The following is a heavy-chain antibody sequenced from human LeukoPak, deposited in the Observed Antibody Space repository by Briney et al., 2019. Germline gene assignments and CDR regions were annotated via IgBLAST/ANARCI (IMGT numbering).Heavy chain of an antibody. J-gene: IGHJ6*03. CDR3: ARGTVRPDTVDAPAPHYYFMDV. D-gene: IGHD2-2*01. CDR1: GFTFTKYY. V-gene: IGHV1-46*01. CDR2: ISPSGGST. Sequence: GASVNVSCKASGFTFTKYYIHWVRQAPGQGLEWMGIISPSGGSTSYAQKFQGRVTMNGDTSTRTVYMELSSLRSEDTAVYHCARGTVRPDTVDAPAPHYYFMDVWGKGTTVTVSS.